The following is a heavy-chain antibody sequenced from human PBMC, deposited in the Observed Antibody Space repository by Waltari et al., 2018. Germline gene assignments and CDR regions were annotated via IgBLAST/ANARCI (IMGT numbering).Heavy chain of an antibody. V-gene: IGHV1-2*02. CDR2: INPNSGRT. Sequence: QVQLVQSGAEVTKPGASVRVSCKAHGYTFTGFYMHWLGQAPGQGLEWMGWINPNSGRTRYAQKFEDRVIMSRDTSTSTAFMELTGLRPDDTAVYYCARDDHCDFWGQGTLVTVSS. CDR3: ARDDHCDF. J-gene: IGHJ4*02. CDR1: GYTFTGFY.